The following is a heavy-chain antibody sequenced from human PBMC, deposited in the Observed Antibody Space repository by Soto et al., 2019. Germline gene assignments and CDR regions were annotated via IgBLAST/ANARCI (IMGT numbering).Heavy chain of an antibody. CDR1: GFSFSSYS. Sequence: GGSLRLSCKAFGFSFSSYSMSWVRQAPAKGPEWVSTINGGGDRTYYADSVRGRFTISRDNSENTLYLQMNSLRDDDTAVYYCARLEAIFGVVKHGISFDPWGQGTLVTVSS. CDR2: INGGGDRT. CDR3: ARLEAIFGVVKHGISFDP. J-gene: IGHJ5*02. V-gene: IGHV3-23*01. D-gene: IGHD3-3*01.